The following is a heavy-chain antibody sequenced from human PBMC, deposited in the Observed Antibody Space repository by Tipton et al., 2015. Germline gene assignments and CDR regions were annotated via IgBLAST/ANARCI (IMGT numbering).Heavy chain of an antibody. CDR2: IYSSGST. D-gene: IGHD4-17*01. Sequence: TLSLTCTVSGASLSNYYWNWVRQPPGKGLEWIGYIYSSGSTNYAPSLESRVTMSIDTSKNQFSLRLTSVTAADTAVYYCARSRYTVTPDSWGQGTLVTVSS. CDR3: ARSRYTVTPDS. V-gene: IGHV4-59*01. CDR1: GASLSNYY. J-gene: IGHJ4*02.